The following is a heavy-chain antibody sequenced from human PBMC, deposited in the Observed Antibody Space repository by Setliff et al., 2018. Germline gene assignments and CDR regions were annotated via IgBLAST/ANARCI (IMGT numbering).Heavy chain of an antibody. CDR3: ARAGVLWFGEFTYFDY. J-gene: IGHJ4*02. CDR1: GGSISSYY. D-gene: IGHD3-10*01. Sequence: PSETLSLTCTVPGGSISSYYWSWIRQPAGKGLEWIGHIYIGGSANYNPSLKSRVTMSIDTSKNQFSLKLNSVSAADTAVYYCARAGVLWFGEFTYFDYWGRGTLVTVSS. V-gene: IGHV4-4*07. CDR2: IYIGGSA.